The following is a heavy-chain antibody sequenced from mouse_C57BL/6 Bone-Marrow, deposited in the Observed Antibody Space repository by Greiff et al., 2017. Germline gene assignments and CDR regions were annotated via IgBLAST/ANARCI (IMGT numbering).Heavy chain of an antibody. J-gene: IGHJ3*01. D-gene: IGHD2-4*01. V-gene: IGHV1-50*01. CDR1: GYTFTSYW. CDR3: ARPDYDVAWFAY. CDR2: IDPSDSYI. Sequence: VQLQQPGAEFVKPGASVKLSCKASGYTFTSYWMQWVKQRPGKGLEWIGEIDPSDSYINYNQKFKGMATLTVDPSSSTAYMQLSSLTSEDSAVYYCARPDYDVAWFAYWGQGTLVSVSA.